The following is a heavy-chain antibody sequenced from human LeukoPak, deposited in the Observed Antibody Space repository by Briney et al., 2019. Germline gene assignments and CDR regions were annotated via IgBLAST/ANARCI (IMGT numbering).Heavy chain of an antibody. CDR2: ISSSSSTI. J-gene: IGHJ4*02. V-gene: IGHV3-48*01. CDR1: GFTFSSYS. Sequence: GGSLRLSCAASGFTFSSYSMNWVRQAPGKGLEWVSYISSSSSTIYYADSVKGRFTISRDNAKNSLYLQMNSLRAEDTAVYYCAREDATYYYDSSGAIDYWGQGTLVTVSS. CDR3: AREDATYYYDSSGAIDY. D-gene: IGHD3-22*01.